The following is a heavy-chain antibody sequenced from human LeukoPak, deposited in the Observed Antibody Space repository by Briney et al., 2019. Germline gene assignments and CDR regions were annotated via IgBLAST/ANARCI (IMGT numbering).Heavy chain of an antibody. CDR3: AKVAKYYYGSETYYFFEH. V-gene: IGHV3-7*01. CDR2: INQGGTEK. Sequence: HPGGSLRLSCAASGFTFSSYDMTWVRQAPGKGLEWVANINQGGTEKHYVDSVKGRFTISRDNAKNSLSLQMNSLRVEDTAVYYCAKVAKYYYGSETYYFFEHWGQGTPVTASS. D-gene: IGHD3-10*01. J-gene: IGHJ4*02. CDR1: GFTFSSYD.